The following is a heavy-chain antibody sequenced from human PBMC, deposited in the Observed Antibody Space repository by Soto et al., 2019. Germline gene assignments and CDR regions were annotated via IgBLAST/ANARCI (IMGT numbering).Heavy chain of an antibody. CDR2: MNPNSGNT. Sequence: ASVKVSCKASGYTFTRYDINWVRQATGQGLEWMGWMNPNSGNTGYAQKFQGRVTMTRNTSISTAYMELSSLRSEDTAVYYCARGERYYDSSGYLALDYWGQGTLVTVSS. D-gene: IGHD3-22*01. CDR3: ARGERYYDSSGYLALDY. V-gene: IGHV1-8*01. J-gene: IGHJ4*02. CDR1: GYTFTRYD.